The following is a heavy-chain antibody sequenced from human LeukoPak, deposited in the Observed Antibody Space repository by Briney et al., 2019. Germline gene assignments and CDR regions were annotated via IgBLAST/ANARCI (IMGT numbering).Heavy chain of an antibody. D-gene: IGHD6-6*01. CDR2: ISAYNGNT. CDR1: GYTFTSYG. CDR3: ARGGPSIAARSNYYYGMDV. Sequence: ASVKVSCKASGYTFTSYGISWVRQAPGQGLEWMGWISAYNGNTNYAQKLQGRVTMTTDTSTSTAYMELRSLRSDDTAVYYCARGGPSIAARSNYYYGMDVWGQGTTVTVSS. V-gene: IGHV1-18*01. J-gene: IGHJ6*02.